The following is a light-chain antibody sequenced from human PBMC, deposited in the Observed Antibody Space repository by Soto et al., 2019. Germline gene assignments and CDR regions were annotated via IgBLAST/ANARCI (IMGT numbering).Light chain of an antibody. Sequence: DIQMTQSPSTLSASVGDRVTITCRASQSISSWLAWYQQKPGKDPKLLIYKASSLESGVPSRFSGSGSGTEFTLTISSLQPDDFATYYCQQYNSSPRTFGQGTKVEIK. CDR1: QSISSW. V-gene: IGKV1-5*03. J-gene: IGKJ1*01. CDR3: QQYNSSPRT. CDR2: KAS.